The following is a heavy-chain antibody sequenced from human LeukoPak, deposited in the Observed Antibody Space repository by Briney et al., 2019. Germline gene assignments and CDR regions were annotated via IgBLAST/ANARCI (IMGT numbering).Heavy chain of an antibody. CDR3: ARAQRGDYMDV. V-gene: IGHV3-30*14. D-gene: IGHD6-25*01. CDR1: GFNFNTYA. Sequence: PGGSLRLSCVASGFNFNTYAIHWVRQAPGKGLEWVALISYNGGRKDYADSVKGRFTISRDNSKNTLYLLMNNLRAEDTAVYYCARAQRGDYMDVWGKGTTVTISS. J-gene: IGHJ6*03. CDR2: ISYNGGRK.